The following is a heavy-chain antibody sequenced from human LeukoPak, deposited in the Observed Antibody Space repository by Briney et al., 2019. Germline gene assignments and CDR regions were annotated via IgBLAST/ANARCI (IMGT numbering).Heavy chain of an antibody. CDR1: GGSFSGYY. V-gene: IGHV4-34*01. CDR2: INHSGST. D-gene: IGHD3-3*02. Sequence: SETLSLTCAVYGGSFSGYYWSWIRQPPGKGLEWIGEINHSGSTNYNPSLKSRVTISVDTSKNQFSLKLSSVTAADTAVYYCASLQKLGDAFDIWGQGTMVTVSS. J-gene: IGHJ3*02. CDR3: ASLQKLGDAFDI.